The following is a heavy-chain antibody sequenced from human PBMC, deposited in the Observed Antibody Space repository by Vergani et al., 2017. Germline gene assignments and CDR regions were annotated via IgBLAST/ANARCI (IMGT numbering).Heavy chain of an antibody. J-gene: IGHJ3*02. CDR3: TRVGIAAAGADI. Sequence: EVQLVESGGGLVQPGGSLKLSCAASGFPFSGSAMHWVRRASGKGLGWVGRIRSKANSYATAYAASVKGRFTISRDDSKNTAYMQMNSLKTEDTAVYYCTRVGIAAAGADIWGQGTMVTVSS. CDR1: GFPFSGSA. CDR2: IRSKANSYAT. D-gene: IGHD6-13*01. V-gene: IGHV3-73*02.